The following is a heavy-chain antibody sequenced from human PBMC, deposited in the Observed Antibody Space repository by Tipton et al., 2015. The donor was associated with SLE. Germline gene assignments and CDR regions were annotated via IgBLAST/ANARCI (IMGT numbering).Heavy chain of an antibody. Sequence: GLVKPSETLSLTCTVSGGSISSYYWGWIRQPPGKGLEWIGSIYYSGSTYYNPSLKSRVTISVDTSKNQFSLKVTSVTAADTAIYYCARDGSGIFDYWGQGALVTVSS. CDR3: ARDGSGIFDY. J-gene: IGHJ4*02. D-gene: IGHD1-26*01. CDR1: GGSISSYY. V-gene: IGHV4-39*02. CDR2: IYYSGST.